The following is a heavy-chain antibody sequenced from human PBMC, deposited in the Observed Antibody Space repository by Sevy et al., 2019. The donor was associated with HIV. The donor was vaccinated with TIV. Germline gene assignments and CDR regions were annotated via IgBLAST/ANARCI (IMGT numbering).Heavy chain of an antibody. CDR2: IIPIFGTA. CDR3: ARGSKVVISAYYFDY. Sequence: ASVKVSCKASGGTFSSYAISWVRQAPGQGLEWMGGIIPIFGTANYAQKFQGRVTITADESTSTAYMELSSLGSEDTAVYYCARGSKVVISAYYFDYWGQGTLVTVSS. D-gene: IGHD3-22*01. CDR1: GGTFSSYA. V-gene: IGHV1-69*13. J-gene: IGHJ4*02.